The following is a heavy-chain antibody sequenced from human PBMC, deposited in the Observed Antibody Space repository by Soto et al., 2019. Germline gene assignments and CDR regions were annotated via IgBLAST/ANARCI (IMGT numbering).Heavy chain of an antibody. V-gene: IGHV3-48*04. CDR3: ARSYSSGFDY. J-gene: IGHJ4*02. CDR1: GFTFSSYS. CDR2: ISSSSTI. Sequence: GGSLRLSCAASGFTFSSYSMNWVRQAPGKGLEWVSYISSSSTIYYADSVKGRFTISRDNAKNSLYLQMNSLRAEDTAVYYCARSYSSGFDYWGQGTLVTVSS. D-gene: IGHD6-19*01.